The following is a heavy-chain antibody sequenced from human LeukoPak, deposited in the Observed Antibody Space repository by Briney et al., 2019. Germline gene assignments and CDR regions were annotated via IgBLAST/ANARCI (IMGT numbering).Heavy chain of an antibody. J-gene: IGHJ4*02. V-gene: IGHV3-7*01. CDR1: GFTFSIYW. CDR2: IKEDGSGR. D-gene: IGHD6-13*01. CDR3: ARGSGRQQLEQNY. Sequence: GGSLRLSCAASGFTFSIYWMSWVRRAPGRGPEWLAVIKEDGSGRWDVESVRGRCTISRDNAKNSVYLEMNSLRAEDTAVYYCARGSGRQQLEQNYWGRGNLVTVSS.